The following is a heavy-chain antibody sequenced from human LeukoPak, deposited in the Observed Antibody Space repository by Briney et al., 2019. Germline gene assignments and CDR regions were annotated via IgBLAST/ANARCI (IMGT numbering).Heavy chain of an antibody. CDR1: GGFFSGHF. V-gene: IGHV4-34*01. D-gene: IGHD3-22*01. CDR2: ISHGGST. J-gene: IGHJ5*02. Sequence: PSETLSLTCAVYGGFFSGHFWSWIRQPPGKGLEWIGEISHGGSTNYNPSLKSRVTISVDTSKNQYSLKLSSVTAADTAVYYCARQDYYDSSGQNWFDPWAREPWSPSPQ. CDR3: ARQDYYDSSGQNWFDP.